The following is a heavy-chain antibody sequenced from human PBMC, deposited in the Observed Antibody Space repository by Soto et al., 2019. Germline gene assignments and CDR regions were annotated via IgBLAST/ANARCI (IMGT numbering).Heavy chain of an antibody. D-gene: IGHD2-8*01. V-gene: IGHV1-2*02. CDR3: ARDSQYCTNGVCYTDAFDI. CDR1: GYTFTGYY. Sequence: ASVKVSCKASGYTFTGYYMHWVRQAPGQGLEWMGWINPNRGGTNYAQKFQGRVTMTRDTSISTAYMELSRLRTDDTAVYYGARDSQYCTNGVCYTDAFDIWGQGTMVTVSS. J-gene: IGHJ3*02. CDR2: INPNRGGT.